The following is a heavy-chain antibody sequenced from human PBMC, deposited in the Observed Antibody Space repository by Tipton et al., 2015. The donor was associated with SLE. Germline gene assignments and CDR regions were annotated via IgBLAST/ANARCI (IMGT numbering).Heavy chain of an antibody. CDR3: AGGAPRFTWAGYFDY. D-gene: IGHD3-16*01. J-gene: IGHJ4*02. CDR2: IYYRGST. CDR1: GGSISSGGYY. Sequence: TLSLTCTVSGGSISSGGYYRSWIRQHPGKGLEWIGHIYYRGSTYYNPSLKSRVTISVDTSKNQFSLKLSSVTAADTAVYYCAGGAPRFTWAGYFDYWGQGPLVTVSS. V-gene: IGHV4-31*03.